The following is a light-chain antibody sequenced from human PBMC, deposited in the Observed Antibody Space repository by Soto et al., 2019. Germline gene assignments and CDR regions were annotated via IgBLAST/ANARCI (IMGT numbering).Light chain of an antibody. V-gene: IGKV1-39*01. Sequence: DIQMPQSPSSLSASVGDRVTVTCRASQGIRNDLGWYQQKPGKAPKLLIYAASSLQSGVPSRFSGSGSGTDFTLTISSLQPEDFATYYCQQSYSTMFGQGTKVDIK. CDR1: QGIRND. J-gene: IGKJ1*01. CDR3: QQSYSTM. CDR2: AAS.